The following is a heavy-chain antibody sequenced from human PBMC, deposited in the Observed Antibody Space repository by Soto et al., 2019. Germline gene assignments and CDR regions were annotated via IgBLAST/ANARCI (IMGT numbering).Heavy chain of an antibody. J-gene: IGHJ4*02. Sequence: ASVKVSCKASGYTFTSYAMHWVRQAPGQRLEWMGWINAGNGNTKYSQKFRGRVTITRDTSASTAYMELSSLRSEDTAVYYCARHEYSYGPWDYWGQGTLVTVSS. D-gene: IGHD5-18*01. V-gene: IGHV1-3*01. CDR3: ARHEYSYGPWDY. CDR2: INAGNGNT. CDR1: GYTFTSYA.